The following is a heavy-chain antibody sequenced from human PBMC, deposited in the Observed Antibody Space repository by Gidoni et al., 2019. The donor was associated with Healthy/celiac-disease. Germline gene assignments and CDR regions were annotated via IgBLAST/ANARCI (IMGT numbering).Heavy chain of an antibody. Sequence: QVQLVESGGGVVQPGRSLRLSCAASGFTFSSYGIPWVRQAPGKGLEWVAVRWYDGSNKYYADSVKGRFTISRDNSKNTLYLQMNSLRAEDTAVYYCARDGLPKIYGGNPTVYYYGMDVWGQGTTVTVSS. J-gene: IGHJ6*02. V-gene: IGHV3-33*01. CDR2: RWYDGSNK. D-gene: IGHD4-17*01. CDR1: GFTFSSYG. CDR3: ARDGLPKIYGGNPTVYYYGMDV.